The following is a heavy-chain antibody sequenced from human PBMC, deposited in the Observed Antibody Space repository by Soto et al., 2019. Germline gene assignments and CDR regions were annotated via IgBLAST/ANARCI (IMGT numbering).Heavy chain of an antibody. CDR2: INPHGGST. V-gene: IGHV1-46*01. CDR1: GDTFTSYY. Sequence: ASVKVSCKAPGDTFTSYYLKWVRQAPGQGLEWMGVINPHGGSTKYAQKFQGRVTMTRDTSTSTVYMELRSLRSDDTAIYYCARSSGGNFGIIIEGSNWFDPWGQGTLVTVSS. D-gene: IGHD3-3*01. J-gene: IGHJ5*02. CDR3: ARSSGGNFGIIIEGSNWFDP.